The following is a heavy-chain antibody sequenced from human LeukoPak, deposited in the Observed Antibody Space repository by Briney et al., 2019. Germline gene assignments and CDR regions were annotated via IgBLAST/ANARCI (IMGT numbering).Heavy chain of an antibody. Sequence: ASVKVSCKASGYTFTSYDINWVRQAPGQGLEWMGWINPNSGGTNYAQKFQGWVTMTRDTSISTAYMELSRLRSDDTAVYYCARARHSYGFITSGNTSFDYWGQGTLVTVSS. D-gene: IGHD5-18*01. CDR1: GYTFTSYD. CDR2: INPNSGGT. V-gene: IGHV1-2*04. CDR3: ARARHSYGFITSGNTSFDY. J-gene: IGHJ4*02.